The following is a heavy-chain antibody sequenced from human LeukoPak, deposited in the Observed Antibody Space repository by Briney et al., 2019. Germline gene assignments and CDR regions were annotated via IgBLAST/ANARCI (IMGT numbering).Heavy chain of an antibody. V-gene: IGHV4-61*02. Sequence: SQTLSLTCSVSGESISSSRHYWSWIRQPAGKGLEWIGRIYPSGSTYYNPSLKSRVTISVDTSKNQFSLKLSSVTAADTAVYYCASLGYDYVWGSYRPDYWGQGTLVTVSS. CDR3: ASLGYDYVWGSYRPDY. CDR1: GESISSSRHY. CDR2: IYPSGST. D-gene: IGHD3-16*02. J-gene: IGHJ4*02.